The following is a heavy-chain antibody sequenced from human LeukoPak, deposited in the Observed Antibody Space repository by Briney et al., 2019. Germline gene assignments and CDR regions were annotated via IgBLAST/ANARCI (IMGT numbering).Heavy chain of an antibody. V-gene: IGHV5-51*01. Sequence: GESLKIFCKGSGYIFTNYWIGWVRHVPRKGLEWMGIIYPGDSDTRYSPSFQGQVTISADKSMNTAYLQWSSLKASDTAIYYCAKRVGGCIDYWGQGTLVTVSS. CDR1: GYIFTNYW. J-gene: IGHJ4*02. D-gene: IGHD6-19*01. CDR2: IYPGDSDT. CDR3: AKRVGGCIDY.